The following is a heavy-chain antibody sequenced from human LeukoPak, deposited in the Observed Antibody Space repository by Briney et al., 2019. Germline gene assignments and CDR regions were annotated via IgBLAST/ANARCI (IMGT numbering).Heavy chain of an antibody. V-gene: IGHV1-2*02. J-gene: IGHJ4*02. CDR2: INPNSGVT. CDR1: GYTFTGYY. D-gene: IGHD6-19*01. CDR3: AITAYSSGWYFFDS. Sequence: ASVKVSCKTSGYTFTGYYMHWVRPAPGQGLAWMGWINPNSGVTDYAQTFRDRVTMTRDTSISTVYMQLSRLRSDDTAVYYCAITAYSSGWYFFDSWGQGTLVTVSS.